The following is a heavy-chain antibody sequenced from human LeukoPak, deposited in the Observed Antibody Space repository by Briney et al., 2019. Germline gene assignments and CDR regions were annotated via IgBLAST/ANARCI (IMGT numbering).Heavy chain of an antibody. CDR3: ARGFGDYPSYNWFDP. CDR1: GGSITNYY. CDR2: IYNSGNA. J-gene: IGHJ5*02. V-gene: IGHV4-59*01. D-gene: IGHD4-17*01. Sequence: SETLSLTCTVSGGSITNYYWSWIRQPPGKGLEWIGNIYNSGNANYNPSLKSRVTISEDTSKNQLSLKLTSVTAADTAVYFCARGFGDYPSYNWFDPWGQGTLSPSPQ.